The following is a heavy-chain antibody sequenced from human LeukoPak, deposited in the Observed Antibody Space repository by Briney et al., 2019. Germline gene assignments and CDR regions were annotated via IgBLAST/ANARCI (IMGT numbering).Heavy chain of an antibody. D-gene: IGHD3-10*01. Sequence: PSETLSLTCSVSGGSISRSSYYWGWIRQPPGKGLEWIGNIYYSGSTYYNPSLKSRVTMSVDTSKNQFSLKLSSVTAADTAVYYYARALFGIWYFDLWGRGTLVTVTS. V-gene: IGHV4-39*07. J-gene: IGHJ2*01. CDR2: IYYSGST. CDR1: GGSISRSSYY. CDR3: ARALFGIWYFDL.